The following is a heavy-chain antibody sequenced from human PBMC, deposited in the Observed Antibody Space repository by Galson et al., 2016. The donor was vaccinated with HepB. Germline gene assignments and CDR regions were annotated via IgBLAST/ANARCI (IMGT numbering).Heavy chain of an antibody. J-gene: IGHJ4*02. D-gene: IGHD6-13*01. V-gene: IGHV1-69*06. CDR3: ARSKGSSWFGGMDY. CDR2: IIPIFGTA. CDR1: GDTFSNYA. Sequence: SVKVSCKASGDTFSNYAFSWVRQAPGQGLEWMGGIIPIFGTANYAQKFQDRVTITADKSTNTAYMELSSLRSEDTAVYYCARSKGSSWFGGMDYWGQGTLVTVSS.